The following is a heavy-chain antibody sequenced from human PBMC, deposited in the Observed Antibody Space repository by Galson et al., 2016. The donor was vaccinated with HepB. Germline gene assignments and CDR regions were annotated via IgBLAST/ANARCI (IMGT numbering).Heavy chain of an antibody. Sequence: SETLSLTCAVSGFSISSGFYWGWIRQPPGKGLEWIGSIHHSGSTYYNPSLKSRVTISVDTSTNQSSLRVTFVTAADTALYHCSRDGGDAATTSDFWGPGNLVTVSA. J-gene: IGHJ4*02. D-gene: IGHD1-26*01. CDR1: GFSISSGFY. CDR2: IHHSGST. V-gene: IGHV4-38-2*02. CDR3: SRDGGDAATTSDF.